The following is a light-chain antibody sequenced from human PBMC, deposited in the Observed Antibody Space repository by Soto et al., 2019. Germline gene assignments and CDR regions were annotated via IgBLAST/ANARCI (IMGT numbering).Light chain of an antibody. CDR1: SSDIAGHKY. V-gene: IGLV2-14*01. J-gene: IGLJ2*01. CDR3: SSYSSTSTVV. CDR2: EVT. Sequence: QSALTQPASVSVSPGQSITISCTGTSSDIAGHKYVSWYQQHPGKAPKLIIFEVTNRPSGVSSRFSASKSGDTASLIISGLQAEDEADYFCSSYSSTSTVVFGGGTKLTVL.